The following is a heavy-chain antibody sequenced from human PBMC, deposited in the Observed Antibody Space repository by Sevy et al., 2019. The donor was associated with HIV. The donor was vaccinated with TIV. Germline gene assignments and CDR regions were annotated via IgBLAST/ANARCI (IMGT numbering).Heavy chain of an antibody. CDR1: GGSLSRYY. V-gene: IGHV4-59*01. CDR3: ATELAAVWSGRYHQYPYSMDV. J-gene: IGHJ6*02. CDR2: VYYNGAT. Sequence: SETLSLTCTVSGGSLSRYYWSWIRQSPGKGLEWIGYVYYNGATNYNPSLKSRLSLALDTSKNQFSLSLGSVTAAATAVYYCATELAAVWSGRYHQYPYSMDVWGHGTTVTVSS. D-gene: IGHD3-16*02.